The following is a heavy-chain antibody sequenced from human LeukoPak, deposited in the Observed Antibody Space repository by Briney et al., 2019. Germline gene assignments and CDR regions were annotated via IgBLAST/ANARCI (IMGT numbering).Heavy chain of an antibody. CDR2: ISGSGGST. CDR1: GFTFSSYA. V-gene: IGHV3-23*01. CDR3: ANILGYCSGGSCYSANFDY. Sequence: GGSLRLSCAASGFTFSSYAMGWVRQAPGKGLEWVSAISGSGGSTYYADSVKGRFTISGDNSKNTLYLQMNSLRAEDTAVYYCANILGYCSGGSCYSANFDYWGQGTLVTVSS. D-gene: IGHD2-15*01. J-gene: IGHJ4*02.